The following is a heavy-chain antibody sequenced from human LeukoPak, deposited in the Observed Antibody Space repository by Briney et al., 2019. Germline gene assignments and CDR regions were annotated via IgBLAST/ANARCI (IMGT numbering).Heavy chain of an antibody. CDR1: GGSFSGYY. Sequence: SETLSLTCAVYGGSFSGYYWSWIRQPPGKGLEWIGEINHSGSTNYNPSLKSRVTISVDTSKNQFSLKLSSVTAADTAVYYCSRGRAYFDWGQGTLVTVSS. CDR3: SRGRAYFD. J-gene: IGHJ4*02. D-gene: IGHD3-9*01. CDR2: INHSGST. V-gene: IGHV4-34*01.